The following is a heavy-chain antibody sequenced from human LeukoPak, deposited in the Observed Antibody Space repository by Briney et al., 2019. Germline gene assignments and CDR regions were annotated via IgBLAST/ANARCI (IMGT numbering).Heavy chain of an antibody. J-gene: IGHJ3*02. CDR3: AKDYGGDSGHAFDI. CDR1: GFTFTSSA. Sequence: GASVTVSCKASGFTFTSSAVQWVRQARGQRLEWIGWIVVGSGNTNYAQKFQERVTITRDMSTSTAYMELSSLRSEDTAVYYCAKDYGGDSGHAFDIWGQGTMVTVSS. V-gene: IGHV1-58*01. D-gene: IGHD4-23*01. CDR2: IVVGSGNT.